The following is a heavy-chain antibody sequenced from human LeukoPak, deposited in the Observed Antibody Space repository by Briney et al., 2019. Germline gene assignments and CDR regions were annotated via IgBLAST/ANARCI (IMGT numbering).Heavy chain of an antibody. J-gene: IGHJ3*02. V-gene: IGHV3-7*01. D-gene: IGHD2-15*01. CDR3: ARDYSIDI. CDR2: IKQDGSEK. CDR1: GFTFSHYW. Sequence: GGSLRLSCAASGFTFSHYWMSWVRQAPGKGLEWVANIKQDGSEKYYVDSVKGRFTISRDNAKNSLYLQMSSLRAEDTAVYYCARDYSIDIWGQGTMVTVSS.